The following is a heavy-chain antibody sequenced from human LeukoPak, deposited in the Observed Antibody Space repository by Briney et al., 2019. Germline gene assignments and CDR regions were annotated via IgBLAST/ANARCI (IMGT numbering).Heavy chain of an antibody. CDR3: ARGFGDDYNAYFDY. D-gene: IGHD5-24*01. V-gene: IGHV3-64*01. Sequence: GGSLRLSCAASGFTFSSYPMHWVRQAPGKGLEYVSAISSNGASTYYAKSVKGRFTISRDNSKNTLYLQMGSLRAEDMAVYYCARGFGDDYNAYFDYWGQGTLVTVSS. CDR1: GFTFSSYP. J-gene: IGHJ4*02. CDR2: ISSNGAST.